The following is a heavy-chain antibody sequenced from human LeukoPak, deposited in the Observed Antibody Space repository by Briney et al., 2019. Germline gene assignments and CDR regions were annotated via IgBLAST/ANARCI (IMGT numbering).Heavy chain of an antibody. CDR3: ARGYSYRFDY. CDR1: GFAFYNYD. D-gene: IGHD4-11*01. V-gene: IGHV3-13*01. J-gene: IGHJ4*02. Sequence: GGSLRLSCAASGFAFYNYDMHWVRQTGKDLEWVSVIAADGDSYYAGSVKGRFTISRDNGNNALYLQMNSLRDGDTAVYYCARGYSYRFDYWGQGTLVTVSS. CDR2: IAADGDS.